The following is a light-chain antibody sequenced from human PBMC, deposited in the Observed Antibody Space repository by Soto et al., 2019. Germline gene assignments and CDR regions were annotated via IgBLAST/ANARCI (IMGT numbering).Light chain of an antibody. CDR3: QQYGNLPLT. V-gene: IGKV1-33*01. J-gene: IGKJ4*01. CDR2: DAS. Sequence: DIPMTQSPSSLSASVGDRVTITCQASQDISNYLNWYQQKPGKAPKLLIYDASNLETGVPSRFSGRGSGTDFTFTISSVQPEDIATYYCQQYGNLPLTFGGGTKVEIK. CDR1: QDISNY.